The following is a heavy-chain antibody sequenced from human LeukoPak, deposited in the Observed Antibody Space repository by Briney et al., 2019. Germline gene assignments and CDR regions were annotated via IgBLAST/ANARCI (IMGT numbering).Heavy chain of an antibody. CDR2: ISSSSSYI. Sequence: GGSLRLSCAASGFTFSDSAMDWVRQAPGKGLEWVSSISSSSSYIYYADSVKGRFTISRDNAKNSLYLQMNSLRAEDTAVYYCARGNSPLDYWGQGTLVTVSS. V-gene: IGHV3-21*01. CDR1: GFTFSDSA. CDR3: ARGNSPLDY. J-gene: IGHJ4*02. D-gene: IGHD4-11*01.